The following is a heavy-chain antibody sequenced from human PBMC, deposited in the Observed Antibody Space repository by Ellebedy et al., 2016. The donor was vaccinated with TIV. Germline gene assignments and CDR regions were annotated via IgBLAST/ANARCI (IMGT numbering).Heavy chain of an antibody. CDR3: ARGYYYGMDV. Sequence: GGSLRLSXAASGFTFTTYWMHWVRQAPGEGLACVSRIKSDGGSTFYADSVKGRFTISRDNAKNTLYLQMNSLRAEDTAMYFCARGYYYGMDVWGQGTTVTVSS. J-gene: IGHJ6*02. V-gene: IGHV3-74*01. CDR2: IKSDGGST. CDR1: GFTFTTYW.